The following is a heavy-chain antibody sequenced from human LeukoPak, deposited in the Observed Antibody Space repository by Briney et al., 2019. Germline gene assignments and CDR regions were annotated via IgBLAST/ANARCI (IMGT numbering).Heavy chain of an antibody. J-gene: IGHJ4*02. Sequence: SETLSLTCTVSGGSISSSSYYWGWIRQPPGKGLEWIGSIYYSGSTYYNPSLKSRVTISVDTSKNQFSLKLSSVTAADTAVYYCARDKGGIGHYFDYWGQGTLVTVSS. CDR1: GGSISSSSYY. V-gene: IGHV4-39*07. D-gene: IGHD3-16*01. CDR3: ARDKGGIGHYFDY. CDR2: IYYSGST.